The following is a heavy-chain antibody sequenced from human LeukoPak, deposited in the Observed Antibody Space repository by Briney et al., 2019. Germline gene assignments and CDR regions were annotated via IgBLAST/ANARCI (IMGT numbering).Heavy chain of an antibody. D-gene: IGHD2-8*01. Sequence: GGSLRLSCAASGFTFSSYAMSWVRQAPGKGLEWVSAISGSGGSTYYADAVKGRFTISRDNSKNTLYLQMNSLRAEDTAVYYCAKGTSWVSDYYYMDVWGKGTTVTVSS. V-gene: IGHV3-23*01. J-gene: IGHJ6*03. CDR2: ISGSGGST. CDR3: AKGTSWVSDYYYMDV. CDR1: GFTFSSYA.